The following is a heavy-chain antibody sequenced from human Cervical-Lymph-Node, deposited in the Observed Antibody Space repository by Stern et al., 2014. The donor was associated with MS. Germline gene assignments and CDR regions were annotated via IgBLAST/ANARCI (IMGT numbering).Heavy chain of an antibody. Sequence: QVQLVQSGPEVKKPGASVRISCKGSGFTFINFGFTWVRQAPGQGLEWMGWISAYNGNANYAQKFQGRVTMTTDSSTSTAYMELENLRSDDTAVYYCAREYGVPYFDYWGQGTLVTVSP. D-gene: IGHD4-17*01. CDR3: AREYGVPYFDY. J-gene: IGHJ4*02. V-gene: IGHV1-18*01. CDR2: ISAYNGNA. CDR1: GFTFINFG.